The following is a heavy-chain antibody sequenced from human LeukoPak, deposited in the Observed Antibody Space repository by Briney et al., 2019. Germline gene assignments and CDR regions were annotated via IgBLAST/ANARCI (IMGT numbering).Heavy chain of an antibody. D-gene: IGHD6-19*01. CDR1: GGSFSGYY. J-gene: IGHJ4*02. CDR3: ARHPPLGSSGWYVSRNPYYFDY. Sequence: PSETLSLTCAVYGGSFSGYYWSWIRQPPGKGLEWIGEINHSGSTNYNPSLKSRVTISVDTSKIQFSLKLSSVTAADTAVYYCARHPPLGSSGWYVSRNPYYFDYWGQGTLVTVSS. V-gene: IGHV4-34*01. CDR2: INHSGST.